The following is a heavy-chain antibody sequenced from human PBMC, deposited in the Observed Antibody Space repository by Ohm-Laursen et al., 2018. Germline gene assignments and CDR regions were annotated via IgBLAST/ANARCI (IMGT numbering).Heavy chain of an antibody. CDR3: TTHYKF. J-gene: IGHJ1*01. CDR1: DFTVSGAW. CDR2: IKRSSEGSTT. D-gene: IGHD4-11*01. V-gene: IGHV3-15*01. Sequence: LSLTCASSDFTVSGAWMSWVRQAPGKGLEWVGLIKRSSEGSTTHYAAPVKGRFAISRDDSENTLHLQIDSLKTEDTAIYYCTTHYKFWGQGTLVTVSA.